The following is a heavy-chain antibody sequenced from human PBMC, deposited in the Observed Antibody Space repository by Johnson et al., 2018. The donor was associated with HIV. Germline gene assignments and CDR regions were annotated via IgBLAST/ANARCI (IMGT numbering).Heavy chain of an antibody. J-gene: IGHJ3*02. D-gene: IGHD3-3*01. CDR1: GFTFSSYA. V-gene: IGHV3-33*06. CDR2: LWYDGSNK. CDR3: AKDLGDCWSGYDFDI. Sequence: QVQLVESGGGVVQPGGSLRLSCVASGFTFSSYAMHWVRQAPGKGLAWVAVLWYDGSNKYYADSVKGRFTISRDNSKNTLYLQMNSLSAEDTAGYYCAKDLGDCWSGYDFDIWGQGTMVTVSS.